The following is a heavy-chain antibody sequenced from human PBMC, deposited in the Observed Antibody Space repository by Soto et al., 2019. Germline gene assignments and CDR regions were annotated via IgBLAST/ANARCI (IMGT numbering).Heavy chain of an antibody. J-gene: IGHJ6*03. CDR2: IYPGDSDT. Sequence: GESLKISCKGSGYSFTSYWIGWVRQMPGKGLEWMGIIYPGDSDTRYSPSFQGQVTISADKSISTAYLQWSSLKASDTAMYYCAIQGGGGDYVLGLGYYYMDVWGKGTTVTVSS. CDR3: AIQGGGGDYVLGLGYYYMDV. D-gene: IGHD4-17*01. V-gene: IGHV5-51*01. CDR1: GYSFTSYW.